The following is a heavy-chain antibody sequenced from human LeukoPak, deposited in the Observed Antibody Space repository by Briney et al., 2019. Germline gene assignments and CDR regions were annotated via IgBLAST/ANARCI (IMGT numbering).Heavy chain of an antibody. CDR1: GGTFSSYT. CDR2: IIPILGIA. J-gene: IGHJ5*02. Sequence: SVKVSCKASGGTFSSYTISWVRQATGQGLEWMGRIIPILGIANYAQKFQGRVTITADKSMSTAYMELSSLRSEHTAVYYWTRSPSHYRPNWFDPWGQGTLVTVSS. D-gene: IGHD1-26*01. CDR3: TRSPSHYRPNWFDP. V-gene: IGHV1-69*02.